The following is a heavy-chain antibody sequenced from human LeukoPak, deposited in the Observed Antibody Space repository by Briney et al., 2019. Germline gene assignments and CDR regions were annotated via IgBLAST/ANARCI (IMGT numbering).Heavy chain of an antibody. CDR2: IRYDASNK. Sequence: GGSLRLSCAASGFTFSSYAMHWVRQAPGKGLEWVAFIRYDASNKYYADSVKGRFTISRDNSKNTLYLQMNSLRAEDTAVYYCAKVVGAGGDWVNDYWGQGTLVTVSS. J-gene: IGHJ4*02. V-gene: IGHV3-30*02. D-gene: IGHD2-21*02. CDR1: GFTFSSYA. CDR3: AKVVGAGGDWVNDY.